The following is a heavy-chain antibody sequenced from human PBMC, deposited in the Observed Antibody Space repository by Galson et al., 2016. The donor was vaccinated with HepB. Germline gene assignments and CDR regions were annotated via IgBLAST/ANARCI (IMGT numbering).Heavy chain of an antibody. Sequence: SLRLSCAASGFTFRNYAMNWVRQAPGKGLEWVSAISDSGGYTPYADSVRGRFTISRDNSKNTLYLQMNSLRTDDTAVYYCARDWKADIWGQGTMVTVSS. CDR1: GFTFRNYA. V-gene: IGHV3-23*01. CDR3: ARDWKADI. J-gene: IGHJ3*02. CDR2: ISDSGGYT. D-gene: IGHD1-1*01.